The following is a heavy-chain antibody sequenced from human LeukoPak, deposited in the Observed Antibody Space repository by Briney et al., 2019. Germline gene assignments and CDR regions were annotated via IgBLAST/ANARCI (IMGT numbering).Heavy chain of an antibody. CDR1: GFTFSRYG. J-gene: IGHJ6*04. CDR2: ITGSGGST. D-gene: IGHD2-15*01. V-gene: IGHV3-23*01. Sequence: GGALRLSCAASGFTFSRYGMSWVRQAPGKGLEWVSAITGSGGSTYYADSVKGRFTISRDNSKNTLYLQMNSLRAEDTAVYYCAKYACSGGGCGMDVWGKGTTVTISS. CDR3: AKYACSGGGCGMDV.